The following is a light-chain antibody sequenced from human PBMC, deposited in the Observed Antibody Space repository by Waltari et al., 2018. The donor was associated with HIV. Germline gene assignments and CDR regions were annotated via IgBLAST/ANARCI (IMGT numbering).Light chain of an antibody. Sequence: QSALTQPPSASGSPGQSVTISCTGISSDVGGYNYVSWYQQHPGQAPKLMIYEVSKRPSGVPDRFSGSKSGNTASLTVSGLQAEDEADYDCSSYAGSNNLVFGGGTKLTVL. CDR1: SSDVGGYNY. CDR2: EVS. V-gene: IGLV2-8*01. CDR3: SSYAGSNNLV. J-gene: IGLJ2*01.